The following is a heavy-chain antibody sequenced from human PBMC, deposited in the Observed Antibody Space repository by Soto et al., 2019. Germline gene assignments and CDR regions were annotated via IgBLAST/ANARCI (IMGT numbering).Heavy chain of an antibody. Sequence: EVQLVESGGGLVKPGGSLRLSCAASGFTFSSYSMNWVRQAPGKGLEWVSSISSSSSYIYYADSVKGRFTISRDNAKNSLYLQMNSLRAEDTAVYYCARDRHKYGDPSQKFDYWGQGTLVTVSS. CDR1: GFTFSSYS. D-gene: IGHD4-17*01. CDR2: ISSSSSYI. V-gene: IGHV3-21*01. J-gene: IGHJ4*02. CDR3: ARDRHKYGDPSQKFDY.